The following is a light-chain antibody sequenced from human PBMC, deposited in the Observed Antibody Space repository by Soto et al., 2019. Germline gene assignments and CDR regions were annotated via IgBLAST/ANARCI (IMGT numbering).Light chain of an antibody. CDR2: GAS. J-gene: IGKJ3*01. Sequence: DIQITQSPSSVSASVGDRVTVTCRASQNVSTWLTWYQQTPGKAPNLLIYGASTLQRGVPSRFSGSGSGTEFTLNISSLQPEDFEIYFCQQGSRFPFTFGPGTKVDIK. CDR3: QQGSRFPFT. CDR1: QNVSTW. V-gene: IGKV1-12*01.